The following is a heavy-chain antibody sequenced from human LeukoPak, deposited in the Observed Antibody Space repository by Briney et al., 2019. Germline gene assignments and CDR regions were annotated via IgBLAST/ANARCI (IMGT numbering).Heavy chain of an antibody. J-gene: IGHJ4*02. D-gene: IGHD3-3*01. V-gene: IGHV4-59*01. CDR2: IYYSGST. CDR1: GGSISSYY. CDR3: ARVLGFWSGYFDY. Sequence: SETLSLTCTVSGGSISSYYWSWIRQPPGKGLEWIGYIYYSGSTNYNPSLKSRVTISVDTSKNQFSLKLSSVTAADMAVYYCARVLGFWSGYFDYWGQGTLVTVSS.